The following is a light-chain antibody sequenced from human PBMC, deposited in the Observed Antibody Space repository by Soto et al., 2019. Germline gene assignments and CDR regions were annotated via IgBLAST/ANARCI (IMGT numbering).Light chain of an antibody. CDR3: QQYNSYSPGVT. J-gene: IGKJ4*01. CDR1: QSISSW. Sequence: DIQMTQSPSTLSASVGDRVTITCRASQSISSWLAWYQQKPGKAPKLLIYKASSLESGVPSRFSGSGSGTEFTLTISSLQPDDFATYYCQQYNSYSPGVTVGGGTKVEIK. CDR2: KAS. V-gene: IGKV1-5*03.